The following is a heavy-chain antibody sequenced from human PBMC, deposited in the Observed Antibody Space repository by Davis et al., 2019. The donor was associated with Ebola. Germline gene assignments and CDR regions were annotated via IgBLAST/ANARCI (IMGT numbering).Heavy chain of an antibody. CDR2: IRSKANSYAT. CDR1: GFNVSSHG. CDR3: TSDTAMVDY. Sequence: PGGSLRPSCPASGFNVSSHGMHWVRQAPGKGLEWVGRIRSKANSYATAYAASVKGRFTISRDDSKNTAYLQMNSLKTEDRAVYYCTSDTAMVDYWGQGTLVTVSS. J-gene: IGHJ4*02. D-gene: IGHD5-18*01. V-gene: IGHV3-73*01.